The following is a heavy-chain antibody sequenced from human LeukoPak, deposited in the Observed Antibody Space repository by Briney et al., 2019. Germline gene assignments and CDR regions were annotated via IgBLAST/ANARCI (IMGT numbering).Heavy chain of an antibody. V-gene: IGHV3-30-3*01. CDR3: ARSYTSGWLFDY. Sequence: PGGSLRLSRAASGFTFSSYAMHWVRQAPGKGLEWVAVISYDGSNKYYADSVKGRFTISRDNSKNTLYLQMNSLRAEDTAVYYCARSYTSGWLFDYWGQGTLVTVSS. CDR1: GFTFSSYA. J-gene: IGHJ4*02. D-gene: IGHD6-19*01. CDR2: ISYDGSNK.